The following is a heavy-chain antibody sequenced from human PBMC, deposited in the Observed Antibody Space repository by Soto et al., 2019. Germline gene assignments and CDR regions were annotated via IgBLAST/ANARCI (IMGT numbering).Heavy chain of an antibody. V-gene: IGHV4-39*01. D-gene: IGHD6-13*01. CDR2: IYYSGST. CDR1: GGSISSSSYY. CDR3: ARAHSSSWYRGGMDV. Sequence: SETLSLTGTVSGGSISSSSYYWGWIRQPPGKGLEWIGSIYYSGSTYYNPSLKSRVTLSVDTSKNQFSLKLSSVTAADTAVYYCARAHSSSWYRGGMDVWGQGTTVT. J-gene: IGHJ6*02.